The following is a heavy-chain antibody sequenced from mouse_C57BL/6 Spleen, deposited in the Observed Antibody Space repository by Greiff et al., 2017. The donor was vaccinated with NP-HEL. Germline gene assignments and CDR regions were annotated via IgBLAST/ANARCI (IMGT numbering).Heavy chain of an antibody. Sequence: VKLQQSGAELVRPGASVTLSCKASGYTFTDYEMHWVKQTPVHGLEWIGAIDPETGGTAYNQKFKGKAILTADKSSSTAYMELRSLTSEDSAVYYCTSLAYDGYYEGNYYAMDYWGQGTSVTVSS. CDR1: GYTFTDYE. D-gene: IGHD2-3*01. V-gene: IGHV1-15*01. CDR3: TSLAYDGYYEGNYYAMDY. J-gene: IGHJ4*01. CDR2: IDPETGGT.